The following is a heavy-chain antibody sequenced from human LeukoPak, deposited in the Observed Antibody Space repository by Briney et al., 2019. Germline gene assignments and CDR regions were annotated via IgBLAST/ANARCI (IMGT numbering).Heavy chain of an antibody. CDR1: GGSFSDYY. D-gene: IGHD3-16*02. CDR3: ARDKDDYVWGTYRW. CDR2: IYHTGST. Sequence: SETLSLTCAVYGGSFSDYYWGWVRQAPGKGVEWIGSIYHTGSTDYNPSLKSRLTVSVDMSKNQFSLNLRSVTAADTAVYYCARDKDDYVWGTYRWWGQGMLVTVSS. V-gene: IGHV4-34*01. J-gene: IGHJ4*02.